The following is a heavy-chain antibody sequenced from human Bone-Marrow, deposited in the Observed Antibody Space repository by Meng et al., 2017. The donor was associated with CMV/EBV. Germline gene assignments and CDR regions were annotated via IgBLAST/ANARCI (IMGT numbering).Heavy chain of an antibody. Sequence: KVSCKGSGYSFTSYWIGWVRQMPGKGLEWMGIIYPGDSDTRYSPSFQGQVTISADKSISTAYLQWNSLKASDTAMYYCARLRFLEWNSFDYWGHGTRVTVSS. CDR3: ARLRFLEWNSFDY. J-gene: IGHJ4*01. CDR2: IYPGDSDT. CDR1: GYSFTSYW. V-gene: IGHV5-51*01. D-gene: IGHD3-3*01.